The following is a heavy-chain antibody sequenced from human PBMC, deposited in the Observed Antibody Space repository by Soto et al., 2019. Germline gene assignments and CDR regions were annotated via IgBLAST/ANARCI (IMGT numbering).Heavy chain of an antibody. V-gene: IGHV1-18*01. CDR1: GYTFSSYY. Sequence: QNQLLQSGAEARKPGASVKVSCTASGYTFSSYYITWVRQAPGQGPEWMGWISVYNGNTNYAREFQGRVTMTTDTSTSTAYMELRSLRSDDTAIYYCATSIHVWLYAMDVWGQGTTVTVSS. J-gene: IGHJ6*02. CDR2: ISVYNGNT. CDR3: ATSIHVWLYAMDV. D-gene: IGHD5-18*01.